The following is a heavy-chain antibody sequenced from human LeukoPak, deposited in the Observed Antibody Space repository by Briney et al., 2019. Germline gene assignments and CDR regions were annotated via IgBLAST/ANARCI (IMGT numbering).Heavy chain of an antibody. CDR1: GVTLSSYA. CDR3: ARAPPDYGGYTNDY. CDR2: ISGSSSRI. Sequence: GGSLRLSCAASGVTLSSYAMSWARQAPGKGLEWVSYISGSSSRIYYADSVKGRFTISRDNAKTSLYLQMNSLRAEDTAVYYCARAPPDYGGYTNDYWGQGTLVTVSS. J-gene: IGHJ4*02. D-gene: IGHD4-23*01. V-gene: IGHV3-48*01.